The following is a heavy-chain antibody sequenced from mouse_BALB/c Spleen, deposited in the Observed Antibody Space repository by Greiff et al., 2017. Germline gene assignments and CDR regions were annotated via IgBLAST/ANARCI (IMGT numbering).Heavy chain of an antibody. CDR1: GFTFSDFY. CDR3: ARDGEMITTGWFAY. Sequence: DVMLVESGGGLVQPGGSLRLSCATSGFTFSDFYMEWVRQPPGKRLEWIAASRNKANDYTTEYSASVKGRFIVSRDTSQSILYLQMNALRAEDTAIYYCARDGEMITTGWFAYWGQGTLVTVSA. V-gene: IGHV7-1*02. J-gene: IGHJ3*01. CDR2: SRNKANDYTT. D-gene: IGHD2-4*01.